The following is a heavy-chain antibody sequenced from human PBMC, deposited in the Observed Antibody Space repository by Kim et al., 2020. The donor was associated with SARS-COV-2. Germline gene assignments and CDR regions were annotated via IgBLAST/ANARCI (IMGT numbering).Heavy chain of an antibody. V-gene: IGHV4-34*01. CDR3: ARKQTHYYYYGMDV. D-gene: IGHD6-13*01. CDR2: INHSGST. J-gene: IGHJ6*02. Sequence: SETLSLTCAVYGGSFSGYYWSWIRQPPGKGLEWIGEINHSGSTNYNPSLKSRVTISVDTSKNQFSPKLSSVTAADTAVYYCARKQTHYYYYGMDVWGQGTTVTVSS. CDR1: GGSFSGYY.